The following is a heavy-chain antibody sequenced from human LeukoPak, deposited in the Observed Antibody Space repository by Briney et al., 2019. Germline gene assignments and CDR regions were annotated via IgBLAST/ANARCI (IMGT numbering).Heavy chain of an antibody. CDR2: FDPEDGET. D-gene: IGHD5-18*01. CDR3: AGGGSGYSYGFFHY. Sequence: ASVKVSCTVSGYTLTELSMHWVRQAPGKGLEWMGGFDPEDGETIYAQKFQGRVTMTEDTSTDTAYMELSSLRSEDTAVYYCAGGGSGYSYGFFHYWGQGTLVTVSS. J-gene: IGHJ4*02. CDR1: GYTLTELS. V-gene: IGHV1-24*01.